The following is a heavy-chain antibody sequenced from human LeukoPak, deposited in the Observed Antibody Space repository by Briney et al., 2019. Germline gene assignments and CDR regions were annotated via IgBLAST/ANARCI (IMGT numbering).Heavy chain of an antibody. J-gene: IGHJ4*02. CDR1: GFTFSSYA. CDR2: ISGSGGST. Sequence: PGASLRLSCAASGFTFSSYAMSWVRQAPGKGLEWVSAISGSGGSTYYADSVKGRFTISRDNSKNTLYLQMNNLRAEDTAVYYCAKVLAVAGSEDYWGQGTLVTVSS. CDR3: AKVLAVAGSEDY. V-gene: IGHV3-23*01. D-gene: IGHD6-19*01.